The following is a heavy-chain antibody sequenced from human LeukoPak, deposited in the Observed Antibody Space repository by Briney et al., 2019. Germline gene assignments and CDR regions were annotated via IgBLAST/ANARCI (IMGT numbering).Heavy chain of an antibody. CDR2: INPNSGGT. J-gene: IGHJ4*02. CDR1: GYTFTGYY. V-gene: IGHV1-2*02. CDR3: AGDADYDILTGYLNY. D-gene: IGHD3-9*01. Sequence: ASVKVSCKASGYTFTGYYMHWVRQAPGQGLEWMGWINPNSGGTNYAQKFQGRVTMTRDTSISTAYMELSRLRSDDTAVYYCAGDADYDILTGYLNYWGQGTLVTVSS.